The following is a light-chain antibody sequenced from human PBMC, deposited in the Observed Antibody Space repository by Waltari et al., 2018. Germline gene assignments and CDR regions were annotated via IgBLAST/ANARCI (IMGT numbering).Light chain of an antibody. Sequence: QVVVTQEPSLTVSPGGTVTLTCGSSTGAVTSGQFPYWFLQKPGQAPRTLVYDTSNKPSGTPARFSGSLLGGKAALTLAGAQPEDEAEYYCSVSYSGHVIFGGGTKLTVL. CDR3: SVSYSGHVI. CDR2: DTS. J-gene: IGLJ2*01. V-gene: IGLV7-46*01. CDR1: TGAVTSGQF.